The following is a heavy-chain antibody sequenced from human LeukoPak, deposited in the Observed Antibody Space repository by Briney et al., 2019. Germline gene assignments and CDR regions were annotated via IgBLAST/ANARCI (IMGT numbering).Heavy chain of an antibody. V-gene: IGHV3-66*01. Sequence: GGSLRHSCAASEFTVSSNYMSWVRQAPGKGLEWVSVLDGGGNTYYADTVKGRFTISRDNSKNTLFLQMSSLRAEDTAVYYCAAGWGAYWGQGTLVTVSS. CDR3: AAGWGAY. J-gene: IGHJ4*02. CDR1: EFTVSSNY. D-gene: IGHD1-26*01. CDR2: LDGGGNT.